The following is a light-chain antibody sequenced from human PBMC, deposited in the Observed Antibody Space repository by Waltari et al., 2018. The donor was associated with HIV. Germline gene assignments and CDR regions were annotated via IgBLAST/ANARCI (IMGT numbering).Light chain of an antibody. Sequence: SYELIQPPSLSVSPGQTCSVTCSGGKLGDTFVCWYQQKPGNSPVLLIYEDSKRPSGIPARFSASTSGDTATLTISGTQSIDEADYYCQAWGTSPAVFGTGTRVTVL. CDR1: KLGDTF. CDR2: EDS. V-gene: IGLV3-1*01. J-gene: IGLJ1*01. CDR3: QAWGTSPAV.